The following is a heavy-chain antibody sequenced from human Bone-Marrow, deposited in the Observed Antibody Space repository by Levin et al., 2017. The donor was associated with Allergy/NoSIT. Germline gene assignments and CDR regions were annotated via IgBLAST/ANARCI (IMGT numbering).Heavy chain of an antibody. CDR3: AKVGSGWFRNKLDS. D-gene: IGHD6-19*01. Sequence: GESLKISCAASGFTFRTYAMSWVRQAPGKGLEWLSGISGSGAGPFYADSVKGRFNISKDNSKNMVYLQLNSLRVEDTAVYYCAKVGSGWFRNKLDSWGQGTLVTVSS. CDR2: ISGSGAGP. V-gene: IGHV3-23*01. CDR1: GFTFRTYA. J-gene: IGHJ4*02.